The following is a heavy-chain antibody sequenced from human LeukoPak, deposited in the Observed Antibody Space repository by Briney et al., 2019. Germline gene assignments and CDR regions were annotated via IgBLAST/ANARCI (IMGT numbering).Heavy chain of an antibody. V-gene: IGHV3-48*04. CDR3: ARDPSGSTFVNDAFDV. CDR2: INSSNSTI. Sequence: QPGGSLRLSCAASGFTFSSYSMNWVRQAPGKGLEWVSYINSSNSTIYYADSVKGRFTISRDNAKNSLYLQMNSLRAEDTAVYYCARDPSGSTFVNDAFDVWGQGTMVTVSS. D-gene: IGHD3-10*01. CDR1: GFTFSSYS. J-gene: IGHJ3*01.